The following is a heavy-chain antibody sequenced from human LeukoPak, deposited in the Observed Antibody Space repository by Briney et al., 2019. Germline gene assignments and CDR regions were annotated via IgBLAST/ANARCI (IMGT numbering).Heavy chain of an antibody. Sequence: GGSLRLSCATSGFNFSGSRMTWVRQAPGKGLQWVANINRDGTAKHFLDSVEGRFTISRDNAKKSLYLQMSSLRPQDTAVYFCVRGDWYFESWGQGTLVTVSS. CDR2: INRDGTAK. D-gene: IGHD2-21*01. J-gene: IGHJ4*02. CDR3: VRGDWYFES. CDR1: GFNFSGSR. V-gene: IGHV3-7*04.